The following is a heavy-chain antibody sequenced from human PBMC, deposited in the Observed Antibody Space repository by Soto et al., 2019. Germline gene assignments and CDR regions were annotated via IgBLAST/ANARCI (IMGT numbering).Heavy chain of an antibody. Sequence: QITLKESGPTLVKPTQTLTLTCTFSGFSLSTSGVAVGWIRQPPGKALEWLALIYWDDDKRYSPSLKSRLTITKDTSKNQVVLTMTNMDPVDTATYHCALGDRVRFNARNWVYFASWGQGTLVTVSS. V-gene: IGHV2-5*02. CDR3: ALGDRVRFNARNWVYFAS. CDR1: GFSLSTSGVA. D-gene: IGHD7-27*01. J-gene: IGHJ4*02. CDR2: IYWDDDK.